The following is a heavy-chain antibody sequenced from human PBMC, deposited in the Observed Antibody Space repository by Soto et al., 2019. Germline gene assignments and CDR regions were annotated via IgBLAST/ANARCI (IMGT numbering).Heavy chain of an antibody. J-gene: IGHJ5*02. D-gene: IGHD5-18*01. Sequence: QVQLQESGPGLVKPSETLSLTCTVSGGSISSYYWSWIRQPPGKGLEWIGYIYYSGSTNYNPSLKRRVTISVDTSKNQFSLKLSSVTAADTAVYYCARERVDTAMVAMNWFDPWGQGTLVTVSS. CDR3: ARERVDTAMVAMNWFDP. V-gene: IGHV4-59*01. CDR1: GGSISSYY. CDR2: IYYSGST.